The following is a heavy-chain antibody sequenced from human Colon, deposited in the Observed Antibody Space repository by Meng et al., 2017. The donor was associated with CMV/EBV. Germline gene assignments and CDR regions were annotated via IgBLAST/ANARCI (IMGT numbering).Heavy chain of an antibody. CDR2: IKTNTDGGTT. J-gene: IGHJ4*02. CDR1: GFTFSNAW. V-gene: IGHV3-15*01. Sequence: GGSLRLSCAASGFTFSNAWMSWVRQAPGKGLEWVGRIKTNTDGGTTDYAAPVKARFTISRDDSRDTLYLQMNSLKSEDTAVYYCTTAHSSVRDYWGQGTLVTVSS. CDR3: TTAHSSVRDY. D-gene: IGHD3-10*02.